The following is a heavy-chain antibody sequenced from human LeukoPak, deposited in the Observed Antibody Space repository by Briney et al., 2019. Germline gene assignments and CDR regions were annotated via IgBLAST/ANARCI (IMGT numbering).Heavy chain of an antibody. CDR3: AREGRMSMGIEY. D-gene: IGHD4/OR15-4a*01. V-gene: IGHV4-39*02. Sequence: SETLSLTCTVSGGSISSSSYYWGWIRQPPGKGLEWIGSIYYSGSTYYNPSLKSRVTISVDTSKNQFSLKLSSVTAADTAVYFCAREGRMSMGIEYWGQGTLVTVSS. CDR1: GGSISSSSYY. J-gene: IGHJ4*02. CDR2: IYYSGST.